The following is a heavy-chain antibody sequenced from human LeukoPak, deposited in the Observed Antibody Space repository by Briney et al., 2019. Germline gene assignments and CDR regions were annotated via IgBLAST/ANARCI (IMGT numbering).Heavy chain of an antibody. D-gene: IGHD3-16*02. CDR1: GYSFTSYW. J-gene: IGHJ3*02. Sequence: PGESLKISFKGSGYSFTSYWIGWVRQMSGKGLEWMGIIFPDDSDTRYSPSFQGQVTISVDKSINTAYLQWSSLQASDTAMYYCAAAVYGRSYLDGFDIWGQGTMVTVSS. CDR2: IFPDDSDT. CDR3: AAAVYGRSYLDGFDI. V-gene: IGHV5-51*01.